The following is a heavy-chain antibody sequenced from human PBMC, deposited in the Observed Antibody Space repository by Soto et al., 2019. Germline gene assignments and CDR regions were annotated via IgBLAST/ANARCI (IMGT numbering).Heavy chain of an antibody. Sequence: PSQTLSLTCAISGDSVSSNSAAWNWIRQSPSRGLEWLGRTYYRSKWYNDYAVSVKSRITINPDTSKNQFSLQLNSVTPEDTAVYYCARARITIFWRVYYYYGMDVWGQGTTVTVS. CDR1: GDSVSSNSAA. D-gene: IGHD3-9*01. CDR3: ARARITIFWRVYYYYGMDV. CDR2: TYYRSKWYN. V-gene: IGHV6-1*01. J-gene: IGHJ6*02.